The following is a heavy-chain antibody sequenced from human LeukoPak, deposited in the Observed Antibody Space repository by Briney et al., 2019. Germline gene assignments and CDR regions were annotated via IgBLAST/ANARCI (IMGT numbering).Heavy chain of an antibody. CDR2: ISAYNGNT. Sequence: ASVKVSCKASGYTFTSYGISWVRQAPGQGLEWMGWISAYNGNTNYAQKLQGRVTMTTDTSTSTAYMELRSLRSDDTAVYYCARDVYSSSWYSMNLYENYYYGMDVWGQGTTVTVSS. V-gene: IGHV1-18*01. D-gene: IGHD6-13*01. J-gene: IGHJ6*02. CDR3: ARDVYSSSWYSMNLYENYYYGMDV. CDR1: GYTFTSYG.